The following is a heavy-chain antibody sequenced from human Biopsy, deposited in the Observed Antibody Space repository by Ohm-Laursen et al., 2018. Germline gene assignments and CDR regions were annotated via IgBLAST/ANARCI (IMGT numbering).Heavy chain of an antibody. CDR2: IYTIGDT. Sequence: SETLSLTCTVSGASMTGYFWTWVRQPAGKGLEWIGHIYTIGDTTYNPSLESRVTMSLDTSKNQFSLKMTSLTAVDTAVYYCAGIVLGPTNDAFDIWGQGTMVTVSS. V-gene: IGHV4-4*07. CDR3: AGIVLGPTNDAFDI. J-gene: IGHJ3*02. CDR1: GASMTGYF. D-gene: IGHD1-26*01.